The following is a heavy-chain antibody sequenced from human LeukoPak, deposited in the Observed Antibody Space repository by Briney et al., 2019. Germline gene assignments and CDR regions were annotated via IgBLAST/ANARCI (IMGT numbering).Heavy chain of an antibody. CDR2: IYPGDSDT. CDR1: GYSFTSYW. J-gene: IGHJ5*02. V-gene: IGHV5-51*01. Sequence: GESLKISCKGSGYSFTSYWIGWVRQMPGKGLEWMGIIYPGDSDTRYSPSFQGQVTISADKSISTAYLQWSSLKASDTAIYYCARLETLLWFGELLGSWFDPWGQGTLVTVSS. CDR3: ARLETLLWFGELLGSWFDP. D-gene: IGHD3-10*01.